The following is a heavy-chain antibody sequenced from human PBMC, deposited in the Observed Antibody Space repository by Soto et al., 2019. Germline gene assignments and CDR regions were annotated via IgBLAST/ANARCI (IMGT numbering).Heavy chain of an antibody. J-gene: IGHJ4*02. V-gene: IGHV4-38-2*01. Sequence: SETLSLTCAVSGFSISSGFYWGWIRQTPGQGLEWIGNIYYTGSTIYNPSLRSRVTLSVDTSKNQFSLTLTSVTAADTAIYYCARTGVNDLPPGEWGQATLVTVSS. CDR3: ARTGVNDLPPGE. CDR1: GFSISSGFY. CDR2: IYYTGST. D-gene: IGHD2-8*01.